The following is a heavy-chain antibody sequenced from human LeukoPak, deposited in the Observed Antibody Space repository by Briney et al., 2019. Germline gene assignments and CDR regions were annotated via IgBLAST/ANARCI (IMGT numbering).Heavy chain of an antibody. V-gene: IGHV3-33*01. CDR2: IWYEDGSNR. CDR1: GFPFRSYG. D-gene: IGHD3-10*01. CDR3: ARDPNLYYYSSGSHFPSGFDS. J-gene: IGHJ4*02. Sequence: GGSLRLSCAASGFPFRSYGMPWVRQAPGKGLEWVAGIWYEDGSNRIYADSVRGRFTISRDNSRNTLYLHMNSLRAEDTAVYYCARDPNLYYYSSGSHFPSGFDSWGQGTLVTVSS.